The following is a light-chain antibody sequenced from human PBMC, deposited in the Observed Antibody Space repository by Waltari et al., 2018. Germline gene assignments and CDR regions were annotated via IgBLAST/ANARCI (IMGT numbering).Light chain of an antibody. Sequence: SGRASQSVSSSLAWYQQKPGQAPRLLFHDVSNRATGIPARFSVSGSGTDFTLTISSLEAEDFAVYYCQQRSNWPPTFGQGTKVEIK. J-gene: IGKJ1*01. V-gene: IGKV3-11*01. CDR3: QQRSNWPPT. CDR2: DVS. CDR1: QSVSSS.